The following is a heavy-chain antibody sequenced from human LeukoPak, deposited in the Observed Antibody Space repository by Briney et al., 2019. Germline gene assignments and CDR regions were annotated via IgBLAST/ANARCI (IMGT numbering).Heavy chain of an antibody. CDR1: GFTFSGHS. Sequence: GGSLRLSCAASGFTFSGHSMTWVRQAPGKGLEWVANINLDGSERFYVDFVKGRFTISRDNADNSMYLQMNSLRAEDTAVYYCARGDDYGDSLVAYWGQGTLVTVSS. CDR3: ARGDDYGDSLVAY. J-gene: IGHJ4*02. V-gene: IGHV3-7*01. D-gene: IGHD4-17*01. CDR2: INLDGSER.